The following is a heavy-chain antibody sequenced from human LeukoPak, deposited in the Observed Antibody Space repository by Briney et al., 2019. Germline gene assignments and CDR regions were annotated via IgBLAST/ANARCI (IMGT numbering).Heavy chain of an antibody. CDR1: GGSFSGYY. Sequence: PSETLSLTCAVYGGSFSGYYWSWIRQPPGKGLEWIGEINHSGSTNYNPSLKSRVTISVDTSKNQFSLKLSSVTAADTAVYYCARLIHRELALDYWGQGTLVTVSS. CDR3: ARLIHRELALDY. V-gene: IGHV4-34*01. D-gene: IGHD1-1*01. CDR2: INHSGST. J-gene: IGHJ4*02.